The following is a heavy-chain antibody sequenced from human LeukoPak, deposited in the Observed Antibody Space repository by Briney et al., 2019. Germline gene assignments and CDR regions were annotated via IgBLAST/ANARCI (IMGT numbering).Heavy chain of an antibody. J-gene: IGHJ6*03. D-gene: IGHD5-24*01. Sequence: GGSLTLACAASGFTFSSYAMSWVRQAPGKGLEWVSAISGSGGSTYYADSVKGWFTISRDNSKNTLYLQMNSVRAEDTAVYYCAKVATLVEMAAIYSSYMDVWGKGTTVTVSS. CDR2: ISGSGGST. CDR3: AKVATLVEMAAIYSSYMDV. V-gene: IGHV3-23*01. CDR1: GFTFSSYA.